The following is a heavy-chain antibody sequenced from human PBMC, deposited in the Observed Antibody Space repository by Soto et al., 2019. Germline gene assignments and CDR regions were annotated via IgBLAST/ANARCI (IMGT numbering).Heavy chain of an antibody. D-gene: IGHD3-22*01. J-gene: IGHJ4*02. CDR2: ISGSGGST. V-gene: IGHV3-23*01. CDR1: GFTFSSYA. CDR3: AKSLGYYDSSGYPYYFDY. Sequence: QPGGSLRLSCAASGFTFSSYAMSWVRQAPGKGLEWVSAISGSGGSTYYADSVKGRFTISRDNSKNTLYLQMNSLRAEDTAVYYCAKSLGYYDSSGYPYYFDYWGQGTLVTVSS.